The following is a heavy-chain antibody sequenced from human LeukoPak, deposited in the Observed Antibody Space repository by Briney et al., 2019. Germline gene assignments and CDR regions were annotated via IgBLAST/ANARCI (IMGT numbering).Heavy chain of an antibody. J-gene: IGHJ4*02. D-gene: IGHD2-2*01. CDR3: ARSGCSSTSCHRDY. CDR2: ISSSSSYT. Sequence: GGSLRPSCAASGFTFSSYSMNWVRQAPGKGLEWVSSISSSSSYTYYADSVKGRFTISRDKAKNSLYLQMNSLRAEDTAVYYCARSGCSSTSCHRDYWGQGPLVTVSS. V-gene: IGHV3-21*01. CDR1: GFTFSSYS.